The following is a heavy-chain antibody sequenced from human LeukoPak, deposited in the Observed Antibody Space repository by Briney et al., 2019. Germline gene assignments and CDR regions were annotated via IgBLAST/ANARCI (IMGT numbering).Heavy chain of an antibody. Sequence: ASVKVSCKASGYTFTSYGISWVRQAPGQGLEWMGWISSYNGNTNYAQKLQGRVTMTTDTSTSAAYMELRSLRSDDTAVYYCARHTLYGSVSYYVYYFDYWGQGTLVTVSS. V-gene: IGHV1-18*01. J-gene: IGHJ4*02. D-gene: IGHD3-10*01. CDR1: GYTFTSYG. CDR3: ARHTLYGSVSYYVYYFDY. CDR2: ISSYNGNT.